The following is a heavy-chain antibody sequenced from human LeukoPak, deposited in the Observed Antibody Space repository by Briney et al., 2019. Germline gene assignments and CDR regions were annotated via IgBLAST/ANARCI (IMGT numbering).Heavy chain of an antibody. D-gene: IGHD5-18*01. V-gene: IGHV3-53*01. J-gene: IGHJ6*03. CDR3: ARLDTALVSYYYYYFMDV. CDR1: GFTVSSNY. Sequence: GGSLRLSCAASGFTVSSNYMSWVRQAPGKGLEWVSLIYSGGSTYYADSVKGRFTISRDNSKNTLYPQMNSLRAEDTAVHYCARLDTALVSYYYYYFMDVWGKGTTVTVSS. CDR2: IYSGGST.